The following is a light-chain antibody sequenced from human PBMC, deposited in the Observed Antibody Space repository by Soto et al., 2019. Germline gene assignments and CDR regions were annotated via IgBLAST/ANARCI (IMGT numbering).Light chain of an antibody. V-gene: IGKV3-20*01. J-gene: IGKJ1*01. CDR2: GAS. CDR3: QQYDTSPRT. CDR1: QTFNSIY. Sequence: EIVLTQSPGTLSLYRGERATLSCRASQTFNSIYFAWYQRKPGQAPRLLIYGASNRATGIPDRFSGSGSGTDFTLTISRLEAEDFGVYYCQQYDTSPRTFGQGTKVEIK.